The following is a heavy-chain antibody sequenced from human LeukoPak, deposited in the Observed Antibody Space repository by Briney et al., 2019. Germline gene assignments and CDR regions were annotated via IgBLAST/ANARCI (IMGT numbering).Heavy chain of an antibody. CDR3: AKYGTVVVPAAISFYFDY. CDR2: ISGSGGST. CDR1: GFTFTPYE. Sequence: GGSLRLSCVASGFTFTPYEMSWVRQAPGKGLEWVSAISGSGGSTYYADSVKGRFTISRDNSKNTLYLQMNSLRAEDTAVYYCAKYGTVVVPAAISFYFDYWGQGTLVTVSS. D-gene: IGHD2-2*01. V-gene: IGHV3-23*01. J-gene: IGHJ4*02.